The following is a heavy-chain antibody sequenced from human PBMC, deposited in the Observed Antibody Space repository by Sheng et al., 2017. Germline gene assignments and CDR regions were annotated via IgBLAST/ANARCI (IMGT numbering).Heavy chain of an antibody. J-gene: IGHJ5*02. CDR2: INHSGST. V-gene: IGHV4-34*01. Sequence: QVQLQQWGAGLLKPSETLSLTCAVYGGSFSGYYWSWIRQPPGKGLEWIGEINHSGSTNYNPSLKSRVTISVDTSKNQFSLKLSSVTAADTAVYYCASRGRGYCSSTSCYGRFDPWGQETLVTVSS. CDR1: GGSFSGYY. CDR3: ASRGRGYCSSTSCYGRFDP. D-gene: IGHD2-2*01.